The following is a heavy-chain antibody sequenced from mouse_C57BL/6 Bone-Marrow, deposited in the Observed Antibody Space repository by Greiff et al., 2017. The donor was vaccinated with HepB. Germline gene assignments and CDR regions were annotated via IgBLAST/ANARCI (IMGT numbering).Heavy chain of an antibody. D-gene: IGHD2-4*01. Sequence: DVHLVESGEGLVKPGGSLKLSCAASGFTFSSYAMSWVRQTPEKRLEWVAYISSGGDYIYYADTVKGRFTISRDNARNTLYLQMSSLKSEDTAMYYCTRGGDYDVNYFDYWGQGTTLTVSS. V-gene: IGHV5-9-1*02. CDR3: TRGGDYDVNYFDY. CDR2: ISSGGDYI. J-gene: IGHJ2*01. CDR1: GFTFSSYA.